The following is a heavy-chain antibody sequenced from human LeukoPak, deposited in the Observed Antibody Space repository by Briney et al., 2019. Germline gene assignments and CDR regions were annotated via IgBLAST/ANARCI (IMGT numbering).Heavy chain of an antibody. D-gene: IGHD7-27*01. J-gene: IGHJ4*02. CDR3: ARDHNWGPDY. CDR1: GYSFTDHY. V-gene: IGHV1-2*02. CDR2: IHPKTSVT. Sequence: ASVKVSCKASGYSFTDHYLHWLRQAPGQGLEWMAWIHPKTSVTNYAERFQGRLSLTTDTSISTLSRESNTLTSDDTAVYYCARDHNWGPDYWGQGTLVSVSS.